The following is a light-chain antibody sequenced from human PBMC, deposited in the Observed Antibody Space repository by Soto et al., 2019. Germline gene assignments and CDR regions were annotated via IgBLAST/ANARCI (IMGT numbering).Light chain of an antibody. CDR2: DTS. Sequence: DIQMTQSPSSLSASVGDRVTITCRASQGISNYLAWYQQKPGKVPKLLIYDTSTLQSGVPSRFSGSGSGTDFTLTITSLQPEDVATYYCQKYNSAPHTFGQGTKLEIK. CDR3: QKYNSAPHT. CDR1: QGISNY. V-gene: IGKV1-27*01. J-gene: IGKJ2*01.